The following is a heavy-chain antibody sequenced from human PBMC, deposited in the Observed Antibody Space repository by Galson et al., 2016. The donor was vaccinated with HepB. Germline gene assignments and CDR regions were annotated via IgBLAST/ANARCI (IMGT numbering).Heavy chain of an antibody. CDR3: SREMTGSYFD. D-gene: IGHD3-10*01. CDR2: ISGSGGST. Sequence: SLRLSCAASGFTFSSYAMRWVRQAPGKGLEWVSAISGSGGSTYYADSVKGRFTISRDNAKNSLYLQMNGLRVDETAVYYCSREMTGSYFDWGQGTLVTVSS. J-gene: IGHJ4*02. CDR1: GFTFSSYA. V-gene: IGHV3-23*01.